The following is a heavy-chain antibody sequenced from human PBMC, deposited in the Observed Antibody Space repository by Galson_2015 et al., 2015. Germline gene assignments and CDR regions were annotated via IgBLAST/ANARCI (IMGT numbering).Heavy chain of an antibody. V-gene: IGHV1-69*13. D-gene: IGHD6-6*01. J-gene: IGHJ6*02. CDR1: GGTFSSYA. CDR2: IIPIFGTA. CDR3: ARDKGGRAYSSSSNYYYGMDV. Sequence: SVKVSCKASGGTFSSYAISWVRQAPGQGLEWMGGIIPIFGTANYAQKFQGRVTITADESTNTAYMELSSLGSEDTAVYYCARDKGGRAYSSSSNYYYGMDVSGQGTTVTVSS.